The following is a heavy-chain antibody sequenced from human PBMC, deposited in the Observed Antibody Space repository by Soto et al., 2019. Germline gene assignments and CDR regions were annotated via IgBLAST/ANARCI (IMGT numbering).Heavy chain of an antibody. J-gene: IGHJ5*02. V-gene: IGHV4-31*03. CDR1: GGSISSGGYY. CDR2: IYYSGST. CDR3: ARDRAYCGEKDWFDP. Sequence: SETLSLTCNVSGGSISSGGYYWSWIRPHPGKGLEWIGYIYYSGSTYYNPSLKSRVTISVDTSKNQFSLKLSSVTAADTAVYYCARDRAYCGEKDWFDPWGQGTLVTVSS. D-gene: IGHD2-21*01.